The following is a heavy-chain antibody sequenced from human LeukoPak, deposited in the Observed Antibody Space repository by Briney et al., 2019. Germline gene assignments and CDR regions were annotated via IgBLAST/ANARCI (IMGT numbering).Heavy chain of an antibody. CDR2: IKQEGSEK. CDR1: GFTFSSYW. CDR3: ARTRSPYYYYYMDV. V-gene: IGHV3-7*01. J-gene: IGHJ6*03. Sequence: GGSLRLSCAASGFTFSSYWMSWVRQAPGKGLEWVANIKQEGSEKYYVYSVKGRFTISRDNAKNSLYLQMNSLRAEDTAVYYCARTRSPYYYYYMDVWGKGTTVTVSS.